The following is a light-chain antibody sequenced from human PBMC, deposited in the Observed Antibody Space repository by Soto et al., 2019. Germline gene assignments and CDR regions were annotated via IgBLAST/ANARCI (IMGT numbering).Light chain of an antibody. CDR3: LQYDSSPLT. J-gene: IGKJ4*01. CDR1: QSVSSNY. Sequence: EIVLTQSPGTLSLSPGERATLSCRASQSVSSNYLAWYQQKPGQAPRLLIYGASSRATGIPDRFSGSGSGTDFTLTISRLEPEDFAVYYFLQYDSSPLTVGGGTKVEIK. V-gene: IGKV3-20*01. CDR2: GAS.